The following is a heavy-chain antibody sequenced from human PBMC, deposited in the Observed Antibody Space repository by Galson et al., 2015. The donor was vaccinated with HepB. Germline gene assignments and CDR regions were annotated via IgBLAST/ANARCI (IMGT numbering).Heavy chain of an antibody. V-gene: IGHV3-15*01. CDR2: IKSKADGGTT. CDR1: GFTFSYAW. CDR3: AKDLRHSSRPGGMDV. Sequence: SLRLSCAASGFTFSYAWMSWVRQAPGKGLEWVGRIKSKADGGTTDYGAPVKGRFTISRDNSKNTLYLNMDGLKADDTAIYFCAKDLRHSSRPGGMDVWGQGTKVIVSS. D-gene: IGHD6-13*01. J-gene: IGHJ6*02.